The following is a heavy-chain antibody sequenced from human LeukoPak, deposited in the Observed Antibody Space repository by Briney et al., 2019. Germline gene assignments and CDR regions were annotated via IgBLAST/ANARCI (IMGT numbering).Heavy chain of an antibody. J-gene: IGHJ3*02. CDR2: IYRGGST. Sequence: GGSLTLSCAASGLTVSSNYLSWIRQAPGKGLEWIADIYRGGSTYYADSVKGRFTISRDNSKNTLYLQMNSLTAEDTAVYYCARANSRYNWNQDAFDIWGQGTMVTVSS. CDR3: ARANSRYNWNQDAFDI. V-gene: IGHV3-53*01. D-gene: IGHD1-20*01. CDR1: GLTVSSNY.